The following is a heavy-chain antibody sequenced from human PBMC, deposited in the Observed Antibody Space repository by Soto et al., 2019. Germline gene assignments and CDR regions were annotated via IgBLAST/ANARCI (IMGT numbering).Heavy chain of an antibody. Sequence: QVQLQESGTGLVKPSQTLSLTCTVSGGSIQDYYWFWIRQPPGKGLECIGSIFYPGSTDYNPSLKSRVTLSLATSENQFSLNLSSVTAADQAFYYGARVNRRAFEHWGQGALVTVSS. CDR1: GGSIQDYY. CDR2: IFYPGST. J-gene: IGHJ4*02. V-gene: IGHV4-59*01. CDR3: ARVNRRAFEH.